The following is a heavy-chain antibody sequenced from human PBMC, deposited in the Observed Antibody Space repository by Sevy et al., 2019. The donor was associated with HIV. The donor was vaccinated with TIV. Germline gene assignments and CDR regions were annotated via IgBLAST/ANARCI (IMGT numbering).Heavy chain of an antibody. CDR1: GFSFSNSA. CDR3: VKDPDYNFWREDYGMDV. D-gene: IGHD3-3*01. Sequence: GGSLRLSCSGSGFSFSNSAMNWVRQTPGKGLKYVSAISSDGVSTYYTDSVRGRFTIYRDNSKNNLYLQMSSLRVEDTAVYYCVKDPDYNFWREDYGMDVWGQGTTVTVSS. J-gene: IGHJ6*02. V-gene: IGHV3-64D*06. CDR2: ISSDGVST.